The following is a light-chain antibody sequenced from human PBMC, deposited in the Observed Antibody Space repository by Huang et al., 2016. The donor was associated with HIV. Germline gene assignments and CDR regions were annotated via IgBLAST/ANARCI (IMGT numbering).Light chain of an antibody. CDR3: QQYNSWPRT. J-gene: IGKJ2*01. V-gene: IGKV3-15*01. Sequence: EMVMTQSPDTLSVSPGERVTLSCRASEGVSSNLAWSQQQPGQGTRLLIHGASTRFTGIPARFIRSESETDFTLTIHSLQSEDLAVYYCQQYNSWPRTFGQGTKLEIK. CDR1: EGVSSN. CDR2: GAS.